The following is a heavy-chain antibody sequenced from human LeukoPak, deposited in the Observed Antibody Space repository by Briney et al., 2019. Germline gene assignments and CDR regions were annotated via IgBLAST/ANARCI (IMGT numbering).Heavy chain of an antibody. V-gene: IGHV3-23*01. CDR1: GFTFSSYA. D-gene: IGHD6-19*01. Sequence: GGSLRLSCAASGFTFSSYAMSWVRQAPGKGLEWVSAISGSGGSTYYADSVKGRFTISRDNSKNTLYLRMNSLRAEDTAVYYCAKDDPYSSGWYGLDYWGQGTLVTVSS. CDR2: ISGSGGST. J-gene: IGHJ4*02. CDR3: AKDDPYSSGWYGLDY.